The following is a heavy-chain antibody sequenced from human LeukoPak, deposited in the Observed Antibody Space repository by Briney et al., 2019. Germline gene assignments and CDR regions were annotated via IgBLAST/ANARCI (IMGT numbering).Heavy chain of an antibody. CDR1: GFTVSSNY. Sequence: GGSLRLSCAVSGFTVSSNYMSWVRQAPGKGLEWVSVLYSGGNTYYADSVKGRFTISRDNSKSTLYVQMDSLRTEDTAVYYCAKARGSGFQRGDAFDMWGQGTRVTVSS. CDR3: AKARGSGFQRGDAFDM. J-gene: IGHJ3*02. D-gene: IGHD6-19*01. V-gene: IGHV3-53*05. CDR2: LYSGGNT.